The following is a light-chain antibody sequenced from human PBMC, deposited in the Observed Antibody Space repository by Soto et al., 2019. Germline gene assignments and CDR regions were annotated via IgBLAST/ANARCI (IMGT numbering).Light chain of an antibody. V-gene: IGLV1-47*01. CDR2: RND. J-gene: IGLJ3*02. CDR3: TALYDSLSGIV. CDR1: SSNIGNNY. Sequence: QSVVTQPPSASGTPGQRVTISCSGSSSNIGNNYVYWYQHLPGAAPTLLIYRNDQRPSGVPDRFSGSKSGTSASLDISGLRSEDYAQYYCTALYDSLSGIVFGGGTKLTVL.